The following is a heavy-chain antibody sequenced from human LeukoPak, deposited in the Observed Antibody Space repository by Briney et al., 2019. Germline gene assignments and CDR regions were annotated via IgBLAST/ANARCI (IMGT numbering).Heavy chain of an antibody. V-gene: IGHV3-23*01. J-gene: IGHJ4*02. CDR2: ISGSAFST. D-gene: IGHD3-22*01. CDR3: AKVFEEGYYDSSGYYFSATKGGFDY. CDR1: GFTFTNYA. Sequence: PGGSLRLSCTASGFTFTNYAMNWVRQAPGKGLEWVSTISGSAFSTYYADAVKGRFTISRDNFQNKMYLQMNRLRAEDTALYSCAKVFEEGYYDSSGYYFSATKGGFDYWGQGTLVTVSS.